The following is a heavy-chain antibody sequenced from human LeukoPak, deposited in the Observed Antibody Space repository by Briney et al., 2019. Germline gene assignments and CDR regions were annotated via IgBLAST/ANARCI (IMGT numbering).Heavy chain of an antibody. CDR3: ARDVWFGAGRTFDY. Sequence: SETLSLTCTVSGGSISSGSYYWRWIRQPAGKGLEWIGRIYTSGSTNYNPSLKSRVTISVDTSKNQFSLKLSSVTAADTAVYYCARDVWFGAGRTFDYWGQGTLVTVSS. CDR1: GGSISSGSYY. V-gene: IGHV4-61*02. D-gene: IGHD3-10*01. J-gene: IGHJ4*02. CDR2: IYTSGST.